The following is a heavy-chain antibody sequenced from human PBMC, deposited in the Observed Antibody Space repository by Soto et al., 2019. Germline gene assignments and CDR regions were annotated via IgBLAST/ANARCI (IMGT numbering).Heavy chain of an antibody. V-gene: IGHV1-18*04. Sequence: SMTFSCPASLYTSADFGISSVRQAPGKGLEWMGWVSGNNGASNPAPKVQGRITMTLDTSTGVSYMALRSLRSDDTAIYYCVRDQKYFRVNGNWFDSWGQGTLVTVSS. CDR2: VSGNNGAS. D-gene: IGHD2-2*01. J-gene: IGHJ5*01. CDR1: LYTSADFG. CDR3: VRDQKYFRVNGNWFDS.